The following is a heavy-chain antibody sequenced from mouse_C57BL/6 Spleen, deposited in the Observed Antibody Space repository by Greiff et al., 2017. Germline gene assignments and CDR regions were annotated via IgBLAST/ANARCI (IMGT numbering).Heavy chain of an antibody. D-gene: IGHD1-1*01. J-gene: IGHJ2*01. V-gene: IGHV1-55*01. CDR3: ARSAIYYGRPYYFDY. CDR1: GYTFTSYW. CDR2: IYPGSGST. Sequence: QVQLQQPGAELVKPGASVKMSCKASGYTFTSYWITWVKQRPGQGLEWIGDIYPGSGSTNYNEKFKSKATLTVDTSSSTAYMQRSSLTSEDSAVYYCARSAIYYGRPYYFDYWGQGTTLTVSS.